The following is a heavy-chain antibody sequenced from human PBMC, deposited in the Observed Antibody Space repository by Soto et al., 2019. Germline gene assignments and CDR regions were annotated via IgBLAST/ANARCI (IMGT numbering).Heavy chain of an antibody. CDR2: INAGNGNT. CDR3: ARRRRRHFMDV. CDR1: GYTFTSYA. J-gene: IGHJ6*03. V-gene: IGHV1-3*01. Sequence: GALVQVSCKASGYTFTSYAMHWVRQAPGQRLEGMGWINAGNGNTNCSQKFQGRVTITRDTSASTAYMRLSSLRSEDTAVYYCARRRRRHFMDVWGKGTTVTVS. D-gene: IGHD3-3*02.